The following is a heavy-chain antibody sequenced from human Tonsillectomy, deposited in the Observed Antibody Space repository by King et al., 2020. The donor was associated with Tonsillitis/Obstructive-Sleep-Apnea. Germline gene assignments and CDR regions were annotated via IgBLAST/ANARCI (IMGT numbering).Heavy chain of an antibody. D-gene: IGHD2-2*01. CDR2: IYYSGST. Sequence: VQLQESGPGLVKPSETLSLTCTVSGGYISSYYWSWIRQPPGKGLEWIGYIYYSGSTNYNPSLKSRVTISVDTSKNQFSLKLSSVTAADTAVYYCARDNGSTSCYECDYYYYMDVWGKGTTVTVSS. J-gene: IGHJ6*03. V-gene: IGHV4-59*01. CDR3: ARDNGSTSCYECDYYYYMDV. CDR1: GGYISSYY.